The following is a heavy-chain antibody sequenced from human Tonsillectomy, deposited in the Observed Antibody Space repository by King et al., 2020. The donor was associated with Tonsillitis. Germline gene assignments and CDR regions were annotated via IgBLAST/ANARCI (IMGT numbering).Heavy chain of an antibody. J-gene: IGHJ5*02. CDR3: SRDRRRYGDYDRWFDP. CDR1: GGSISSYY. D-gene: IGHD4-17*01. V-gene: IGHV4-59*01. CDR2: IYYSGST. Sequence: VQLQESGPGLVKPSETLSLTCTVSGGSISSYYWSWIWQPPGKGLEWIGYIYYSGSTNYNPSLKSRVTISVDTSKNQFSLQLSSGTAADTAVYNWSRDRRRYGDYDRWFDPWGQGTLVTVSS.